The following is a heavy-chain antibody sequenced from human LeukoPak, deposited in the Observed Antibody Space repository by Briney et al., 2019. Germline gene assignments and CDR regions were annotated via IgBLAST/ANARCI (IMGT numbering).Heavy chain of an antibody. CDR1: GYTLTELS. D-gene: IGHD1-26*01. Sequence: GASVKVSCKVSGYTLTELSMHWVRQAPGKGLEWMGWISAYNGNTNYAQKFQGRVTMTTDTSTSTAYMELRSLRSDDTAVFYCARAPYSGRYNVEVHWGQGTLVTVSS. V-gene: IGHV1-18*01. CDR3: ARAPYSGRYNVEVH. J-gene: IGHJ4*02. CDR2: ISAYNGNT.